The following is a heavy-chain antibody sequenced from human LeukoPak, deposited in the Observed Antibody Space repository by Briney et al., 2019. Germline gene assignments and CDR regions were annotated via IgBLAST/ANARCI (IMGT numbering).Heavy chain of an antibody. CDR3: ARAFNYYYDSSGPRAPFDY. CDR2: IYHGGST. V-gene: IGHV4-38-2*02. CDR1: GYSISSGYY. D-gene: IGHD3-22*01. J-gene: IGHJ4*02. Sequence: SETLSLTCTVSGYSISSGYYWGWIRQPPGKGLGGFGSIYHGGSTYYNPSLKSRVTISVDTSKNQFSLKLSSVTAADTAVYYCARAFNYYYDSSGPRAPFDYWGQGTLVTVSS.